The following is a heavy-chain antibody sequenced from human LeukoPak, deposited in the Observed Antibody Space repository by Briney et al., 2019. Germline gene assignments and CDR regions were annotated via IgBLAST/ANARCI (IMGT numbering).Heavy chain of an antibody. D-gene: IGHD6-25*01. Sequence: GGSLRLSCAASGFTFSSYEMNWVRQAPGKGLEWVSYITSSGSITHYADSVEGRFTISRDNAKNSLYLQMNSLRVEDTAVYYCARDGTPIHSDGWVYMDVWGKGTTVTVSS. V-gene: IGHV3-48*03. CDR1: GFTFSSYE. J-gene: IGHJ6*03. CDR2: ITSSGSIT. CDR3: ARDGTPIHSDGWVYMDV.